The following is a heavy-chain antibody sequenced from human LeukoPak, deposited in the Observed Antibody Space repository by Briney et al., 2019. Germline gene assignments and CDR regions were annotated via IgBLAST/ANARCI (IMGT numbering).Heavy chain of an antibody. CDR3: ARKDSNLDY. Sequence: SETLSLTCAVYGGSFSGYYWSWIRQPPGKGLEWIGEINHSGSTNYNPSLKSRVTISVDTSKNQFSLKLSSVIAADAAVYYCARKDSNLDYWGQGTLVTVSS. CDR1: GGSFSGYY. CDR2: INHSGST. J-gene: IGHJ4*02. D-gene: IGHD4-11*01. V-gene: IGHV4-34*01.